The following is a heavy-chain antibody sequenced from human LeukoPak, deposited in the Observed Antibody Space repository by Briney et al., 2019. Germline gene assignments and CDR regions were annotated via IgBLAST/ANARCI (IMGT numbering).Heavy chain of an antibody. CDR1: GGSISSGTYY. CDR2: IYTSGST. J-gene: IGHJ6*03. V-gene: IGHV4-61*02. Sequence: SQTLSLTCTVSGGSISSGTYYWTWIRQPAGKGLEWIGRIYTSGSTNYNPSLKSRVTISVDTSKNQFSLKLRSVTAADTAVYYCARSPLRYCTNGVCYRNYYYYMDVWGKGTTVTVSS. D-gene: IGHD2-8*01. CDR3: ARSPLRYCTNGVCYRNYYYYMDV.